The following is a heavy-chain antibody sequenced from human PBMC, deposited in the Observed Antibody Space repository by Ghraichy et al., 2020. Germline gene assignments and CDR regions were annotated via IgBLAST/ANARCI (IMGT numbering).Heavy chain of an antibody. V-gene: IGHV4-31*03. J-gene: IGHJ5*02. CDR1: GGSISSGGYY. CDR2: IYYSGST. D-gene: IGHD4-17*01. Sequence: SETLSLTCTVSGGSISSGGYYWSWIRQHPGKGLEWIGYIYYSGSTYYNPSLKSRVTISVDTSKNQFSLKLSSVTAADTAVCYCARDGDLYGDYVIGASGRFDPWGQGTLVTVSS. CDR3: ARDGDLYGDYVIGASGRFDP.